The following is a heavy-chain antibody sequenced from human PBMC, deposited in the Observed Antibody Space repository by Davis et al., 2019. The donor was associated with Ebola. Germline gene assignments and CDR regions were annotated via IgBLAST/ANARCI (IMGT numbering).Heavy chain of an antibody. V-gene: IGHV3-48*02. J-gene: IGHJ4*02. D-gene: IGHD3/OR15-3a*01. CDR3: ARDHFFAFDF. Sequence: PGGSLRLSCAASGSVFSDFSTNWVRQAPGKGLEWITYITKGSDAIHYADSVKGRFTVSRDNAKNSVFLQMSSLRDEDSAVYYCARDHFFAFDFWSQGVHVSVSS. CDR1: GSVFSDFS. CDR2: ITKGSDAI.